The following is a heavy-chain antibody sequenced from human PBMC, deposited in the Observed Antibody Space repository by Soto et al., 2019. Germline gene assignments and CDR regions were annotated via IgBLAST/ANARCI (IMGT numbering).Heavy chain of an antibody. CDR2: ISSGGTTK. CDR1: GFSFSDFE. CDR3: AREYYDILTGLYLNWFER. Sequence: HLGGSLRLSCATSGFSFSDFEMHWVRQAPGKGLEWVSYISSGGTTKYYADSVKGRFTISRDNAKNSLFLQMNSLRAEDTAVYYCAREYYDILTGLYLNWFERWGQGTLVTVSS. D-gene: IGHD3-9*01. J-gene: IGHJ5*02. V-gene: IGHV3-48*03.